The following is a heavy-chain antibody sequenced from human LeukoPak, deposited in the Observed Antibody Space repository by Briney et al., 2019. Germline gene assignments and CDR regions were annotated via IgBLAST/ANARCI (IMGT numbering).Heavy chain of an antibody. Sequence: ASVKVSCKASGYTFTSYDINWVRQATGQGLEWMGWMNPNSGNTGYAQKSQGRVTITRNTSISTAYMELSSLRSEDTAVYYCARGGVAYCGGDCSPIWFDPWGQGTLVTVSS. V-gene: IGHV1-8*03. CDR3: ARGGVAYCGGDCSPIWFDP. CDR1: GYTFTSYD. CDR2: MNPNSGNT. J-gene: IGHJ5*02. D-gene: IGHD2-21*01.